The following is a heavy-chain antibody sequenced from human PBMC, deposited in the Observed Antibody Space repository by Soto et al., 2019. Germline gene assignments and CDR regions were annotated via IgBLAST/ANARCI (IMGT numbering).Heavy chain of an antibody. V-gene: IGHV4-59*01. J-gene: IGHJ4*02. D-gene: IGHD5-12*01. CDR1: GGSISSYY. CDR3: ARMGIVATHHFDY. Sequence: SETLSLTCTVSGGSISSYYWSWIRQPPGKGLEWIGYIYYSGSTNYNPSLKSRVTISVDTSKNQFSLKLSSVTAADTAVYYCARMGIVATHHFDYWGQGTLVTVSS. CDR2: IYYSGST.